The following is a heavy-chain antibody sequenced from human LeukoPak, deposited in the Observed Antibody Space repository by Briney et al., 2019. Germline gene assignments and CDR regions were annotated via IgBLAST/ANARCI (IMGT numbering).Heavy chain of an antibody. Sequence: ASVKVSCKASGYTFTGYYMHWVRQAPGQGLEWMGWINPNSGGTNYAQKFQGRVTMTRDTSISTAYMELSSLRSEDTAVYYCASGYSDSSAYYYARDVFDIWGQGTMVTISS. CDR1: GYTFTGYY. CDR3: ASGYSDSSAYYYARDVFDI. CDR2: INPNSGGT. V-gene: IGHV1-2*02. D-gene: IGHD3-22*01. J-gene: IGHJ3*02.